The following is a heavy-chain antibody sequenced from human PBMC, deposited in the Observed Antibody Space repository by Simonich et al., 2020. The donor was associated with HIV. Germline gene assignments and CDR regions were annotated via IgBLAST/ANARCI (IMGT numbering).Heavy chain of an antibody. J-gene: IGHJ6*03. CDR2: INHSGST. V-gene: IGHV4-34*01. CDR1: GGSFSGYY. CDR3: ARGIRAGDFYSQYYYYMDV. D-gene: IGHD2-21*02. Sequence: QVQLQQWGAGLLKPSETLSLTCAVYGGSFSGYYLSWIRQPPGKGLEWIGEINHSGSTNYNPSLKSRVTISVDTSQNQFSLKLTSVTAADTAVYYCARGIRAGDFYSQYYYYMDVWGKGTTVIVSS.